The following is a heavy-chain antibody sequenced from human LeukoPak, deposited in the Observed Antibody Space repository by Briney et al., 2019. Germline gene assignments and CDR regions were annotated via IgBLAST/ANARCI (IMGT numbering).Heavy chain of an antibody. CDR1: GGSISSYY. D-gene: IGHD2-2*01. Sequence: KPSETLSLTCTVSGGSISSYYWSWIRQAPGQGLEWIGYIYYSGSTNDNPSLKSRVTISVDTSKTQFSLKRTSVTAADTAVYYCARLGIGVVPSAMLGDYYFDYWGQGTLVTVSS. V-gene: IGHV4-59*08. CDR2: IYYSGST. J-gene: IGHJ4*02. CDR3: ARLGIGVVPSAMLGDYYFDY.